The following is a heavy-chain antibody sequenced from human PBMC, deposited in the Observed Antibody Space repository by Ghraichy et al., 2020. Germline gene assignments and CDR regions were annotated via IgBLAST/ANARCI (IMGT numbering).Heavy chain of an antibody. D-gene: IGHD6-19*01. Sequence: GGSLRLSCAASGFTFSTYGMHWVRQAPGKGLEWVAVIWYDGSSKLYADSVKGRFTISRDNSKNTLYLQMNSLRAEDTAVYYCARLSSGWSIDYWGQGTLVTVSS. CDR2: IWYDGSSK. J-gene: IGHJ4*02. V-gene: IGHV3-33*01. CDR1: GFTFSTYG. CDR3: ARLSSGWSIDY.